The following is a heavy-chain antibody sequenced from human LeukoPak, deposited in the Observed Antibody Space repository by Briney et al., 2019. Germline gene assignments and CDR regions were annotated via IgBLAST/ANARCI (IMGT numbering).Heavy chain of an antibody. J-gene: IGHJ6*03. D-gene: IGHD2-2*02. CDR3: ARVAAEVVGVPGAIGFGWLRRDYYYMDV. CDR2: MNPNSGNT. V-gene: IGHV1-8*01. Sequence: GASVKVSCKASGYTFTSYDINWVRQATGQGLEWMGWMNPNSGNTGYAQKFQGRVTMTRNTSISTAYMELSSLRSEDTAEYYCARVAAEVVGVPGAIGFGWLRRDYYYMDVWGKGTTVTVSS. CDR1: GYTFTSYD.